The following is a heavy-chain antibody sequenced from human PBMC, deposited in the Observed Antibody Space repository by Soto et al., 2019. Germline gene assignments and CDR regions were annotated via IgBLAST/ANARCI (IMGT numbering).Heavy chain of an antibody. J-gene: IGHJ5*02. V-gene: IGHV4-59*13. CDR1: DGSISSYY. Sequence: SETLSLTCTVSDGSISSYYWSWIRQPPGKGLEWIGYIYYSGSTNYNPSLQSRVTMSVDTSKNQFSLKLTSVTAADTAVYFCARSIGYFGWFDPWGQGALDTVSS. D-gene: IGHD2-15*01. CDR2: IYYSGST. CDR3: ARSIGYFGWFDP.